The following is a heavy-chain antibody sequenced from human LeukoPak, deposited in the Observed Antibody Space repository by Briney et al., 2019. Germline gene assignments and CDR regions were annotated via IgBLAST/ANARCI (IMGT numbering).Heavy chain of an antibody. CDR2: IYYSGST. V-gene: IGHV4-59*01. D-gene: IGHD2-2*01. CDR1: GGSISSYY. CDR3: ARECSSTSCSYYFDY. J-gene: IGHJ4*02. Sequence: SETLSLTCTVSGGSISSYYWSWIRQPPGKGLESIGYIYYSGSTNYNPSLKSRVTISVDTSRNQFSLKLSSVTAADTAVYYCARECSSTSCSYYFDYWGQGTLVTVSS.